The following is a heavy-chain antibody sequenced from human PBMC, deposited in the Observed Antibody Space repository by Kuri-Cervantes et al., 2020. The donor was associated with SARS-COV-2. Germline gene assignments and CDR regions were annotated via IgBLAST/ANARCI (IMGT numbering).Heavy chain of an antibody. V-gene: IGHV1-69*13. D-gene: IGHD1-26*01. CDR1: GGTFSSYA. J-gene: IGHJ6*03. Sequence: SVKVSCKASGGTFSSYAVSWVRQAPEQGLEWMGGIIPIFGTANYAQKFQGRVTITADESTSTAYMELSSLRSEDTAVYYCARTCGMVGNLRYYYYYMDVWGKGTTVTVSS. CDR2: IIPIFGTA. CDR3: ARTCGMVGNLRYYYYYMDV.